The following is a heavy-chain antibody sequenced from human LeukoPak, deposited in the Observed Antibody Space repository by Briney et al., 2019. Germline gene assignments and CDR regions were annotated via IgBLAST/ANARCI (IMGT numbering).Heavy chain of an antibody. V-gene: IGHV4-4*07. J-gene: IGHJ3*02. Sequence: SETLSLTCTVSGGSISSYYWSWIRQPAGKGLEWIGRIYTSGSTNYNPSLKSRVAMSIDTSKNQFSLKLSSVTAADTAVYYCARDQDGYNNKDAFDIWGQGTMVTVSS. CDR1: GGSISSYY. CDR2: IYTSGST. CDR3: ARDQDGYNNKDAFDI. D-gene: IGHD5-24*01.